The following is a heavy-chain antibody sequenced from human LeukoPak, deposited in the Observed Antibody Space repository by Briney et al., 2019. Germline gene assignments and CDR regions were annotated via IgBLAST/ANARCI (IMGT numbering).Heavy chain of an antibody. D-gene: IGHD4-23*01. J-gene: IGHJ4*02. CDR1: GFTFSSYG. CDR3: TRRDGDNDRGFDY. Sequence: GSLRLSCAASGFTFSSYGMHWVRQAPGKGLEWVAVIWYDGSKKYYADSVKGRFTISRDNSKNTLYLQMNSLRAEDTAVYYCTRRDGDNDRGFDYWGQGTLVTVSS. CDR2: IWYDGSKK. V-gene: IGHV3-33*01.